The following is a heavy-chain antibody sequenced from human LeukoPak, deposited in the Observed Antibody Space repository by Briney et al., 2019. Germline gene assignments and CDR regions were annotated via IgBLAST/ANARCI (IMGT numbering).Heavy chain of an antibody. CDR3: AKVFVTGMSYLPH. CDR1: GFTFSTYA. D-gene: IGHD2-21*02. Sequence: GGSLRLSCAASGFTFSTYAMSWVRQAPGKGLEWVSGFSDSGGTSYYADSVKGRLTISRGNSKNTLYLQMNSLRAEDTAVYYCAKVFVTGMSYLPHWGQGTLVIVSS. J-gene: IGHJ1*01. V-gene: IGHV3-23*01. CDR2: FSDSGGTS.